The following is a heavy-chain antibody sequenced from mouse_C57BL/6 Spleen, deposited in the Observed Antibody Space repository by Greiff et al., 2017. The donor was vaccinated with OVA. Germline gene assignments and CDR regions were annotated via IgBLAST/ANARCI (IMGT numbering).Heavy chain of an antibody. CDR3: ARYRGNYAWFAY. CDR2: IRNNANGYTT. J-gene: IGHJ3*01. CDR1: GFTFTDYY. D-gene: IGHD2-1*01. Sequence: EVMLVESGGGLVQPGGSLSLSCAASGFTFTDYYMSWVRQPPGTALEWLGFIRNNANGYTTEYSASVKGRFTISRDKSQSILYLQMNALGAEDSATYYCARYRGNYAWFAYWGQGTLVTVAA. V-gene: IGHV7-3*01.